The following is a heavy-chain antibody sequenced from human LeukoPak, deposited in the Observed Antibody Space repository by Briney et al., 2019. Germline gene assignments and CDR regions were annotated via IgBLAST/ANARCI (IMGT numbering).Heavy chain of an antibody. J-gene: IGHJ4*02. CDR2: ISGSGGST. V-gene: IGHV3-23*01. CDR3: AKDSSGGSWFPSDY. CDR1: GFTFSSYA. Sequence: GGSLRLSCAASGFTFSSYAMSWVRQAPGKGLEWVSAISGSGGSTYYADSVKGRFTISRDNSKNTLYLQMNSLRAEDTAVYYCAKDSSGGSWFPSDYWGQGTLVTVSS. D-gene: IGHD3-10*01.